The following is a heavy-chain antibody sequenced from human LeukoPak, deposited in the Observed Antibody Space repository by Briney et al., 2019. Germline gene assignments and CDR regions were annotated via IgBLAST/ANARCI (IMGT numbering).Heavy chain of an antibody. J-gene: IGHJ6*02. CDR2: IYYSGST. Sequence: SETLSLTCTVSGGSISSGDYYWSWIPQPPGKGLEWIGYIYYSGSTYYNPSLKSRVTISVDTTKNQFSLKLSSVTAADTAVYYCPRGTLEWLLRYYYYGMDVWGQGTTVTVSS. CDR3: PRGTLEWLLRYYYYGMDV. V-gene: IGHV4-30-4*01. CDR1: GGSISSGDYY. D-gene: IGHD3-3*01.